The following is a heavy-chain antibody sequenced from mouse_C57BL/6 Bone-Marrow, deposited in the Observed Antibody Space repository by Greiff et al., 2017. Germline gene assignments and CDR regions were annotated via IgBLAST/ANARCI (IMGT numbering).Heavy chain of an antibody. J-gene: IGHJ2*01. CDR3: ARFARYYYGSSYGNY. CDR1: GYAFTNYL. Sequence: VNVVESGAELVRPGTSVKVSCKASGYAFTNYLIEWVKQRPGQGLEWIGVINPGSGGTNYNEKFKGKATLTADKSSSTAYMQLSSLTSEDSAVYFCARFARYYYGSSYGNYWGQGTTLTVSS. D-gene: IGHD1-1*01. V-gene: IGHV1-54*01. CDR2: INPGSGGT.